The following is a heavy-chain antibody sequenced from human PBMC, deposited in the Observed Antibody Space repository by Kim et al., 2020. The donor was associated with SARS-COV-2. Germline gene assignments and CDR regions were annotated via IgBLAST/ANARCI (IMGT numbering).Heavy chain of an antibody. Sequence: SETLSLTCTVSGGSISSSSYYWGWIRQPPGKGLEWIGSIYYSGSTYYNPSLKSRVTISVDTSKNQFSLKLSSVTAADTAVYYCVLRGYSSGYYGLEDYWGQGTLVTVSS. CDR3: VLRGYSSGYYGLEDY. CDR2: IYYSGST. V-gene: IGHV4-39*07. CDR1: GGSISSSSYY. D-gene: IGHD3-22*01. J-gene: IGHJ4*02.